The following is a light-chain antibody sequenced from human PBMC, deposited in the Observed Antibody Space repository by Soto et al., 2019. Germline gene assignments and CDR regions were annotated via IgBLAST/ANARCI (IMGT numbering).Light chain of an antibody. V-gene: IGKV1-5*03. CDR1: QSIINW. CDR2: KAS. CDR3: QHYNSFPWT. J-gene: IGKJ5*01. Sequence: DLQMTQSPSTLSASVGDRVTITCRASQSIINWLGWYQQKPGKAPKLLIYKASSLESGVPSRFSGSGSGTDFTLTINRLQPDDFATYYCQHYNSFPWTFGQGTRLEIK.